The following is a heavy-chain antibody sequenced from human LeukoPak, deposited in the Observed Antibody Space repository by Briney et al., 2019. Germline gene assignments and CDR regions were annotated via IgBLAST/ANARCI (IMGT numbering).Heavy chain of an antibody. CDR2: IFYSGSS. Sequence: SETLSLTCTVSGDSISSSSYYWGWIRQPPGKGLEWIGSIFYSGSSYYNPSLKSRVTISVDTSQNQFSLKLSSVTAADTAVYYCARSKTGAIDYWGQGTLVTVSS. D-gene: IGHD1-1*01. CDR3: ARSKTGAIDY. CDR1: GDSISSSSYY. J-gene: IGHJ4*02. V-gene: IGHV4-39*07.